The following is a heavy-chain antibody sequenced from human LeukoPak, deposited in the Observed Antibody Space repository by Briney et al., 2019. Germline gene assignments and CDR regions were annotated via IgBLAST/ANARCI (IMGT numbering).Heavy chain of an antibody. D-gene: IGHD3-22*01. V-gene: IGHV3-11*01. CDR3: ARNLYYDSSGYCLDY. CDR1: GFTFSDYY. Sequence: GGSLRLSCAASGFTFSDYYVSWIRQAPGKGLEWLSYISSSGSTTYYADSVKGRLTISRDNAKNSLYLQMNSLRAEDTAVYYCARNLYYDSSGYCLDYWGQGTLVTVSS. CDR2: ISSSGSTT. J-gene: IGHJ4*02.